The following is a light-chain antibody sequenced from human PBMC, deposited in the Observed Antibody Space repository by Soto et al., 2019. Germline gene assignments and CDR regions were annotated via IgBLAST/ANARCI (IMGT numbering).Light chain of an antibody. Sequence: DIQMTQSPSSLSASVGDRVTITCRTSQTVSNNLNWYQRKPGKAPSLLIYASSTLQSGVPSRFISSGSETEFTLTISSLQPEDFATYYCQQDNMTPFTFGPGTKVYS. CDR2: ASS. J-gene: IGKJ3*01. CDR1: QTVSNN. CDR3: QQDNMTPFT. V-gene: IGKV1-39*01.